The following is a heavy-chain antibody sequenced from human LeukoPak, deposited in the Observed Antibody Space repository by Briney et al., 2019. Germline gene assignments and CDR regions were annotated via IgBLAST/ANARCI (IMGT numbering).Heavy chain of an antibody. V-gene: IGHV4-59*01. Sequence: SETLSLTCTVSGGSISSDYWSWIRQPPGKGLEWIGYISYSGSTNYNPSLRSRVTISVDRSKNQFSLRLSSVTAADTAVYYCPREAVSGWYDYFDSWGQGTLVTVSS. CDR3: PREAVSGWYDYFDS. J-gene: IGHJ4*02. D-gene: IGHD6-19*01. CDR1: GGSISSDY. CDR2: ISYSGST.